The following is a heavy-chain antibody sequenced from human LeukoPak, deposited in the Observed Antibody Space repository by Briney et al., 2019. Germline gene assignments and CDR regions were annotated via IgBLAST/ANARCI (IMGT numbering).Heavy chain of an antibody. J-gene: IGHJ4*02. CDR3: ARADYYDSSGYAIGY. CDR1: GGSISSYY. V-gene: IGHV4-59*01. Sequence: SETLSLTCTVSGGSISSYYWSWIRQPPGKGLEWIGYIYYSGSTNYNPSLKSRVTISVDTSKNQFSLKLRSVTAADTAVYYCARADYYDSSGYAIGYWGQGTLVTVSS. CDR2: IYYSGST. D-gene: IGHD3-22*01.